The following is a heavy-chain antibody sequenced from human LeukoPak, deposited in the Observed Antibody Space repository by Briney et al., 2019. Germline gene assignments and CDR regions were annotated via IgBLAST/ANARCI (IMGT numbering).Heavy chain of an antibody. CDR1: GGSFSGYY. V-gene: IGHV4-34*01. CDR2: INHSGST. Sequence: ETLSLTCAVYGGSFSGYYWSWIRQPPWKGLEWIGEINHSGSTNYNPSLKSRVTISVDTSKNQFSLKLSSVTAADTAVYYCARAWVCSSTSCNYHYYYGMDVWGQGTTVTVSS. D-gene: IGHD2-2*01. CDR3: ARAWVCSSTSCNYHYYYGMDV. J-gene: IGHJ6*02.